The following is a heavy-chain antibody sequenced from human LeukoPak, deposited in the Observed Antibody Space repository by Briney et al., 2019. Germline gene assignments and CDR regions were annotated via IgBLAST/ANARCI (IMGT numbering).Heavy chain of an antibody. J-gene: IGHJ4*02. Sequence: ASVKVSCKASGYTFTGYYMHWVRQAPGQGLEWMGWINPNSGGTNYAQKFRGRVTMTRDTSISTAYMELSRLGSDDTAVYYCARAQDYYDSSGYPDYWGQGTLVTVSS. CDR2: INPNSGGT. V-gene: IGHV1-2*02. D-gene: IGHD3-22*01. CDR3: ARAQDYYDSSGYPDY. CDR1: GYTFTGYY.